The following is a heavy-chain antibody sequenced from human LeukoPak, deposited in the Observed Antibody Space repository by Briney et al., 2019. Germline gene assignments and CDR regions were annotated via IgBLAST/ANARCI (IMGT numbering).Heavy chain of an antibody. D-gene: IGHD3-10*01. CDR1: GYTLTELS. Sequence: ASVKVSCKVSGYTLTELSMHWVRQAPGKGLEWMGGFDPEDGETIYAQKFQGRVTMTEDTSTDTAYMELSSLRSEDTVVYYCAIRDHITMVRGVISDYWGQGTLVTVSS. CDR3: AIRDHITMVRGVISDY. V-gene: IGHV1-24*01. J-gene: IGHJ4*02. CDR2: FDPEDGET.